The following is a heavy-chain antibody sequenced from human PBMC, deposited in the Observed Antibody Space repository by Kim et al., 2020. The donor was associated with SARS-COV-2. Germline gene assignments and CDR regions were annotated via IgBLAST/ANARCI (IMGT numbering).Heavy chain of an antibody. D-gene: IGHD3-9*01. CDR3: ARDAGILTGYYIAFDP. CDR2: IIPIFGTA. CDR1: GGTFSSYA. J-gene: IGHJ5*02. V-gene: IGHV1-69*13. Sequence: SVKVSCKASGGTFSSYAISWVRQAPGQGLEWMGGIIPIFGTANYAQKFQGRVTITADESTSTAYMELSSLRSEDTAVYYCARDAGILTGYYIAFDPWGQGTLVTVSS.